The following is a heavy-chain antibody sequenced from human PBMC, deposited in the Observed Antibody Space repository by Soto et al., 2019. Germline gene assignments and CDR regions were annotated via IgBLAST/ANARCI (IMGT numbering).Heavy chain of an antibody. V-gene: IGHV1-69*01. Sequence: VKVSCKASGGTFSSYAISWVRQAPGQGLEWMGGIIPIFGTANYAQKFQGRVTITADESTSTAYMELSSLRSEDTAVYYCARGHYDFWSGSSENYYYGMDVWGQGTTVTVSS. D-gene: IGHD3-3*01. CDR3: ARGHYDFWSGSSENYYYGMDV. J-gene: IGHJ6*02. CDR1: GGTFSSYA. CDR2: IIPIFGTA.